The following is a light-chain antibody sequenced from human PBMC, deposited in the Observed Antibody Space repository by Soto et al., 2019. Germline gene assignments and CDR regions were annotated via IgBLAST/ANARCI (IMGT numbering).Light chain of an antibody. Sequence: EIVLTQSPGTLSLSPGERATLSCRASQSVSSAYLAWYQHKPGQPPTLLIYAASSRVTGIPDRFSGSGSGTDFTLTISRLEPEDFAVYSCQQYGSSSTCTFGQGTKVEI. J-gene: IGKJ1*01. CDR3: QQYGSSSTCT. V-gene: IGKV3-20*01. CDR2: AAS. CDR1: QSVSSAY.